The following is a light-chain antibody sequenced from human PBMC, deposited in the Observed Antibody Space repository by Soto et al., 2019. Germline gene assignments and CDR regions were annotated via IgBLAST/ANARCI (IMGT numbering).Light chain of an antibody. J-gene: IGKJ5*01. V-gene: IGKV1-12*01. CDR2: AES. CDR3: QQANSLPIT. CDR1: QGISSW. Sequence: DSQMTQSQSSVSAYVGDTVTISCRASQGISSWLTWYQQRQGKAPKIMIYAESNLKSVVQSRVSAIVSWTDITLTITSLQPEDLATYYGQQANSLPITFGQGTRLEIK.